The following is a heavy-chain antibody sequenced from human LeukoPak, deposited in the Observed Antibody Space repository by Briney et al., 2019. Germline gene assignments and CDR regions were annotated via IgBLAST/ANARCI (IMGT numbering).Heavy chain of an antibody. Sequence: TGGSLRLSCAASGFTFSSYSMNWVRQAPGKGPEWVSSISSSSSYIYYADSVKGRFTISRDNAKNSLYLQMNSLRAEDTAVYYCAREGWNDAEAYDYWGQGTLVTVSS. CDR2: ISSSSSYI. V-gene: IGHV3-21*01. CDR3: AREGWNDAEAYDY. CDR1: GFTFSSYS. J-gene: IGHJ4*02. D-gene: IGHD1-1*01.